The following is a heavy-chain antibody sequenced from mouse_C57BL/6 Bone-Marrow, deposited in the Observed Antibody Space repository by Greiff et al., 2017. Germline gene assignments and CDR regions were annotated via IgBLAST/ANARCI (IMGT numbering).Heavy chain of an antibody. D-gene: IGHD2-4*01. Sequence: VQLQQSGPVLVKPGASVKMSCTASGYTFTDYYMNWVKQSHGKSLEWIGVIHPYNGGTSYNQKFKGKATLTVDKSSSTAYMELNSLTSEDSAVYYCARGIYYDYEGPYWYFEVRGTGTTVTVSS. CDR2: IHPYNGGT. CDR3: ARGIYYDYEGPYWYFEV. V-gene: IGHV1-19*01. CDR1: GYTFTDYY. J-gene: IGHJ1*03.